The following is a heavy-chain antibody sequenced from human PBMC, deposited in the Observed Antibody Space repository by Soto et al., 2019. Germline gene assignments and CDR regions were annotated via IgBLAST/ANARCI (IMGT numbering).Heavy chain of an antibody. J-gene: IGHJ6*03. CDR2: ISSSSTI. CDR3: ARDVPLYDFWSGYFHPPRGGYYMDV. D-gene: IGHD3-3*01. CDR1: GFTFSSYS. Sequence: SVGSLRLSYAASGFTFSSYSMNWVRQAPGKGLEWVSYISSSSTIYYADSVKGRFTISRDNAKNSLYLQMNSLRAEDTAVYYCARDVPLYDFWSGYFHPPRGGYYMDVWGKGTTVTVSS. V-gene: IGHV3-48*01.